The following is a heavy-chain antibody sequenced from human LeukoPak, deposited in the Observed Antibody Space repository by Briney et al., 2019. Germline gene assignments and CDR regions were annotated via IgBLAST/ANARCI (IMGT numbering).Heavy chain of an antibody. CDR2: IYYSGST. J-gene: IGHJ3*02. D-gene: IGHD5-12*01. CDR3: ARDSFGYSGYEGAFDI. Sequence: KPSETLSLTCTASGGSISSYYWSWIRQPPGKGLEWIGYIYYSGSTNYNPSLKSRVTISVDTSKNQFSLKLSSVTAADTAVYYCARDSFGYSGYEGAFDIWGQGTMVTVSS. CDR1: GGSISSYY. V-gene: IGHV4-59*01.